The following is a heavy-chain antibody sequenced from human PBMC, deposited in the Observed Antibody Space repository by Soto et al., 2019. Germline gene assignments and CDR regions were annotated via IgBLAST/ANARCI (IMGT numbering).Heavy chain of an antibody. Sequence: PSETLSLTCTVSGGSISSGGYYWSWIRQHPGKGLEWIGYIYYSGSTYYNPSLKSRVTISVDTSKNQFSLKLSSVTAADTAVYYCAGSFRVITPGYFDYWGQGTLVSVSS. CDR1: GGSISSGGYY. CDR3: AGSFRVITPGYFDY. V-gene: IGHV4-31*03. CDR2: IYYSGST. D-gene: IGHD3-22*01. J-gene: IGHJ4*02.